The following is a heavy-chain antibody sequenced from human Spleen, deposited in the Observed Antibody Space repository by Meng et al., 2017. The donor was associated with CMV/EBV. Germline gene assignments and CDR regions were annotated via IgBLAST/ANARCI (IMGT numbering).Heavy chain of an antibody. Sequence: SETLSLTCTVSGGSISSSSYYWGWIRQPPGKGLEWIGNIYYSGSIYYNPSLKSRVTISVDTSKNQFSLKLSSVTAADTAVYYCARVQAYYDFWSGYYTGMDVWGQGTTVTVSS. J-gene: IGHJ6*02. D-gene: IGHD3-3*01. V-gene: IGHV4-39*07. CDR2: IYYSGSI. CDR3: ARVQAYYDFWSGYYTGMDV. CDR1: GGSISSSSYY.